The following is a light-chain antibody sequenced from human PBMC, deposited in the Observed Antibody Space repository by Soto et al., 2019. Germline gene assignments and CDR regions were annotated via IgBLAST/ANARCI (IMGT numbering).Light chain of an antibody. J-gene: IGKJ4*01. CDR2: GAS. CDR3: QQYNNWPPLT. CDR1: QSVSSN. Sequence: EIVMTQSPATLSVSTGERATLSCRASQSVSSNLAWYQQKPGQAPRLLIYGASTRATGIQARFSGSGSGTEFTLTISSLQSEDFAVYYCQQYNNWPPLTFGGGTKVEIK. V-gene: IGKV3-15*01.